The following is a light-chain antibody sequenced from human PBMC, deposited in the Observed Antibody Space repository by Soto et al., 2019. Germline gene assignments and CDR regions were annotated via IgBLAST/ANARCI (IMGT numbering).Light chain of an antibody. CDR2: KTS. CDR3: QHWNDYSWT. J-gene: IGKJ1*01. V-gene: IGKV1-5*03. CDR1: QSISIW. Sequence: DIHMTQYPSTLSASVGDRVTITCRASQSISIWLAWYQQKPGKAPNLLIYKTSSLETGVPSRFSGSGSGTEFTLTISILQPDDFATYYCQHWNDYSWTFGQGTKVEVK.